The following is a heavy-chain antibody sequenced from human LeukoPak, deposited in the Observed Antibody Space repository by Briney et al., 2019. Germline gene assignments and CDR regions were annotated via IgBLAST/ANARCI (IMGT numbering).Heavy chain of an antibody. D-gene: IGHD6-19*01. Sequence: GGSLRLSCAASGFTFSSYAMSWVRQAPWKGLEWVSAISGSGGSTYYADSVKGRFTISRDNSKNTLYLQMNSLTVDDTAVYYCARETFGSGWAFIDYWGQGTQVTVSS. J-gene: IGHJ4*02. CDR2: ISGSGGST. CDR3: ARETFGSGWAFIDY. V-gene: IGHV3-23*01. CDR1: GFTFSSYA.